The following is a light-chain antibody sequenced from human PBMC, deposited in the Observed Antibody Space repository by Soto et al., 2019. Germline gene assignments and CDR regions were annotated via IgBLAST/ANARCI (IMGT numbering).Light chain of an antibody. CDR1: QSVSSN. V-gene: IGKV3-15*01. CDR2: GAS. CDR3: QQYNNWWT. Sequence: EIGKTQSPATLSVSPGEKATLSCRASQSVSSNLAWYQQKPGQAPRLLIYGASTRATGIPARFSGSGSGTEFTLTISSLQSEDFAVYYCQQYNNWWTFGHGTKV. J-gene: IGKJ1*01.